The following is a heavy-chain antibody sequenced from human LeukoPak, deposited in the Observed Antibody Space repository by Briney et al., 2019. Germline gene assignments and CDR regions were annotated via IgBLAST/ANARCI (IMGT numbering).Heavy chain of an antibody. CDR1: GFTFSSYA. Sequence: GGSLRLSCAAFGFTFSSYAMHWVRQAPGKGLEWVAVISYDGSNKYYADSVKGRFTISRDNSKNTLFLQMNSLRAEDTAVYYCAKRRGLELLYYYYMDVWGKGTTVTVSS. CDR2: ISYDGSNK. CDR3: AKRRGLELLYYYYMDV. V-gene: IGHV3-30*04. D-gene: IGHD1-7*01. J-gene: IGHJ6*03.